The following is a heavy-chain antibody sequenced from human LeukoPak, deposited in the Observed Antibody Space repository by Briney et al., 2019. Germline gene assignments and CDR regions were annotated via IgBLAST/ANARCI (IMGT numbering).Heavy chain of an antibody. CDR2: IGTAGDT. CDR1: GFTFSTYC. Sequence: GGSLRLSCAASGFTFSTYCMSWVRQAPGKGLEWVSAIGTAGDTHYPGSVKGRFTISRENAKNSLHLQMNSLRAGDTAVYYCARSGSSWHGLDIWGQGTMVTVSS. V-gene: IGHV3-13*01. D-gene: IGHD6-13*01. CDR3: ARSGSSWHGLDI. J-gene: IGHJ3*02.